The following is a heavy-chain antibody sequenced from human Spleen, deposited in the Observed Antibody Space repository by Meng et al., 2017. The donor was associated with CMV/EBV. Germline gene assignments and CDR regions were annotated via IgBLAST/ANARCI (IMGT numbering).Heavy chain of an antibody. CDR3: ARGGVLGGVISFFDV. CDR2: ISSGDSYI. Sequence: GGSLRLSCAASGFTFSSYRMNWVRQAPGKRPEWVSSISSGDSYILYSDSVKGRFTISRDNAKNSLDLQMNSLRAEDTAVYYCARGGVLGGVISFFDVWGQGTTVTVSS. V-gene: IGHV3-21*01. D-gene: IGHD3-16*02. CDR1: GFTFSSYR. J-gene: IGHJ6*02.